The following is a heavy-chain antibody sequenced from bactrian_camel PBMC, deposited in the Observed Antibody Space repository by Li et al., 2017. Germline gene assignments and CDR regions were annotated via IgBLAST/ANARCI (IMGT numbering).Heavy chain of an antibody. CDR2: IDSHGIT. CDR1: GYTYDSDNC. D-gene: IGHD2*01. V-gene: IGHV3S53*01. Sequence: HVQLVESGGGLVQPGGSLRLSCAASGYTYDSDNCLAWFRQCPGKEREALAAIDSHGITTYAEDVKGRVTISKDNAENTVYLEMNSLKTEDTAMYYCAEVHSRPRSPSP. J-gene: IGHJ4*01.